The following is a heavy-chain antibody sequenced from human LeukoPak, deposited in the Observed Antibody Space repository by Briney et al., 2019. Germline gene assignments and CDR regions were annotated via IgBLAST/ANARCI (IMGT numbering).Heavy chain of an antibody. D-gene: IGHD3-9*01. J-gene: IGHJ4*02. Sequence: ASVKVSCKTSVYTFTNYGVTWVRQAPGQRLEWMGWISGHNGNTNYVQKVQDRVTMTTDTSTSTAYMELRSLRSDDTAVYYCARTYKILTGFSTACDSWGQGTLITVSS. V-gene: IGHV1-18*01. CDR2: ISGHNGNT. CDR1: VYTFTNYG. CDR3: ARTYKILTGFSTACDS.